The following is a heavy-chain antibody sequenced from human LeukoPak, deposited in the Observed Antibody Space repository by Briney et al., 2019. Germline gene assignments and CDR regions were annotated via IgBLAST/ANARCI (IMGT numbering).Heavy chain of an antibody. J-gene: IGHJ4*02. CDR3: ATSLDDFWSGFDY. CDR1: GGSISSYY. V-gene: IGHV4-59*08. CDR2: IYYSGST. D-gene: IGHD3-3*01. Sequence: PSETLSLTCTVSGGSISSYYWSWIRQPPGKGLEWIGYIYYSGSTNYNPSLKSRVTISVDTSKNQFSLKLSSVTAADTAVYYCATSLDDFWSGFDYWGQGTLVTVSS.